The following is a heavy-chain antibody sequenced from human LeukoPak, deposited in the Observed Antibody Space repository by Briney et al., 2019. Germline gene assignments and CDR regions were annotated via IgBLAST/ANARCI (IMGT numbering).Heavy chain of an antibody. D-gene: IGHD3-22*01. J-gene: IGHJ5*02. CDR1: GGSISSYY. Sequence: SETLSLTCTVSGGSISSYYWSWIRQPAGKGLEWIGHIYTSGSTSYNPSLKSRVTMSVDTSKNQFSLKLSSVTAADTAVYYCARHSSGYDSSGFYYSWFDPWGQGTLVTVSS. CDR2: IYTSGST. CDR3: ARHSSGYDSSGFYYSWFDP. V-gene: IGHV4-4*07.